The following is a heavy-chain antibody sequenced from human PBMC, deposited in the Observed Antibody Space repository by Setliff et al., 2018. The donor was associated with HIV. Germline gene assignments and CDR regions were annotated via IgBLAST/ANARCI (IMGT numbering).Heavy chain of an antibody. J-gene: IGHJ4*02. V-gene: IGHV1-69*13. CDR2: IVPVFGRT. CDR1: GGTLNSET. CDR3: ATLIHIPQPLDY. Sequence: SVKVSCKASGGTLNSETLSWVRQAPGKGLEWMGGIVPVFGRTNYAQKFQGRVTITADESTNTVYMELSGLRSGDTAVYYCATLIHIPQPLDYWGQGTLVTVSS.